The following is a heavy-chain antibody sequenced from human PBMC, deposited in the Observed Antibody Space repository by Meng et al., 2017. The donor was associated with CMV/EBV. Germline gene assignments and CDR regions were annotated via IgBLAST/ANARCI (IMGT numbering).Heavy chain of an antibody. CDR2: IIPILGIA. J-gene: IGHJ4*02. Sequence: SVKVSCKASGGTFSSYPISWVRQAPGQGLEWMGRIIPILGIANYAQKFQGRVTITADKSTSTAYMELSSLRSEDTAVYYCARGYCSNTSCSAPDYWGQGTLVTVSS. CDR3: ARGYCSNTSCSAPDY. V-gene: IGHV1-69*04. CDR1: GGTFSSYP. D-gene: IGHD2-2*01.